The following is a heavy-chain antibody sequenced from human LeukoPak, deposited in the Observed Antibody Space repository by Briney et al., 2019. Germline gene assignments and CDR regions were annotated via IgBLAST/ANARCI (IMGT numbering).Heavy chain of an antibody. CDR1: GFTFSRYS. CDR3: ARDFGDSYGYDWFDP. J-gene: IGHJ5*02. D-gene: IGHD5-18*01. Sequence: GGSLRLSCAASGFTFSRYSMNWVRQAPGKGLEWVSYISSGSSTIYYADSVKGRFTISRDNAKNSLYLQMNSLRAEDTAVYYCARDFGDSYGYDWFDPWGQGTLVTVSS. V-gene: IGHV3-48*04. CDR2: ISSGSSTI.